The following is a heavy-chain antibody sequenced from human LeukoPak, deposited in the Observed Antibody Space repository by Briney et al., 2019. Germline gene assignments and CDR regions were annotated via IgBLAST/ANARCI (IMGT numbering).Heavy chain of an antibody. CDR3: ARGGRYFDWLLPYYFDY. CDR2: INQDGSEK. D-gene: IGHD3-9*01. CDR1: GFTFSSYW. Sequence: GGSLRLSCAASGFTFSSYWMTWVRQAPGKGLEWVANINQDGSEKYYMDSVKGRFTISRDNAKNSLYVQMNSLRAEDTAVYYCARGGRYFDWLLPYYFDYWGQGTLVTVSS. V-gene: IGHV3-7*03. J-gene: IGHJ4*02.